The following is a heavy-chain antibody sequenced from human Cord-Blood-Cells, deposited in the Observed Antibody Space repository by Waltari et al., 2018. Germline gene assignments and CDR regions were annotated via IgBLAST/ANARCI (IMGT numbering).Heavy chain of an antibody. J-gene: IGHJ6*03. CDR3: AKEVHWGYYYYYMDV. V-gene: IGHV3-30*18. Sequence: QVQLVESGGGVVQPGRSLRLSCAASGFTFSSYGRHWVRMAPGKGLEWVAVISYDGSNKYYADSVKGRFTISRDNSKNTLYLQMNSLRAEDTAVHYCAKEVHWGYYYYYMDVWGKGTTVTVSS. CDR1: GFTFSSYG. D-gene: IGHD7-27*01. CDR2: ISYDGSNK.